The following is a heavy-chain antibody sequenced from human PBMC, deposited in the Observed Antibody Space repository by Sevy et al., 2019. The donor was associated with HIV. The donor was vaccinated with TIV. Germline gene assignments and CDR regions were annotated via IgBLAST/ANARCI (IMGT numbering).Heavy chain of an antibody. V-gene: IGHV3-53*01. CDR2: IYSGGST. D-gene: IGHD2-15*01. CDR1: EFTVSSNY. J-gene: IGHJ6*02. Sequence: GGSLRLSCAASEFTVSSNYMSWVRQAPGKGLEWVSVIYSGGSTYYADSVKGRFTNSRDNSQNTVYLQMNSLRAEDTAVYYCAREDIVLGEGNYYGMDVWGQGTTVTVSS. CDR3: AREDIVLGEGNYYGMDV.